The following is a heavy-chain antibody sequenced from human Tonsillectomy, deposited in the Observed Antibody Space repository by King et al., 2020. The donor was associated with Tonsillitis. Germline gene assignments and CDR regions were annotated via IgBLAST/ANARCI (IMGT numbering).Heavy chain of an antibody. CDR1: GFTFSRYA. V-gene: IGHV3-30*04. D-gene: IGHD4-17*01. J-gene: IGHJ6*02. CDR3: ARGRYGDYVTGAYYGMDV. CDR2: IAFDGSNE. Sequence: QVQLVQSGGGVVQPGGSLRLSCAASGFTFSRYAMHWVRQAPGKGLEWVAVIAFDGSNEYYADSVKGRFTISRDISKNTLYLQMNSLRAEDTAIYYCARGRYGDYVTGAYYGMDVWGQGTTVTVSS.